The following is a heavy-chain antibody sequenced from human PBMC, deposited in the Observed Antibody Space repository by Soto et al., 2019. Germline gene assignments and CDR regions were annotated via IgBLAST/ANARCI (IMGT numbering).Heavy chain of an antibody. CDR1: GFTFSSYG. V-gene: IGHV3-30*18. D-gene: IGHD3-16*02. J-gene: IGHJ6*02. Sequence: GGSLRLSCAASGFTFSSYGMHWVRQAPGKGLEWVAVISYDGSNKYYADSVKGRFTISRDNSKNTLYLQMSSLRAEDTAVYYCAKGYYDYVWGSYRSPTSYYYYGMDVWGQGTTVTVSS. CDR2: ISYDGSNK. CDR3: AKGYYDYVWGSYRSPTSYYYYGMDV.